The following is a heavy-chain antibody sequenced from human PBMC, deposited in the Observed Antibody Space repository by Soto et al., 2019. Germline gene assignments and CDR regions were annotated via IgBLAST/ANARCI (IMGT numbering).Heavy chain of an antibody. V-gene: IGHV1-2*02. D-gene: IGHD6-19*01. J-gene: IGHJ3*02. Sequence: VASVKVSCKASGYRFTSYSMHWVRQAPGQGLEWMGWINPNSGGTNYAQKFQGRVTMTRDTSISTAYMELSRLRSDDTAVYYCARDLGSGWFRAFDIWGQGTMVTVSS. CDR1: GYRFTSYS. CDR2: INPNSGGT. CDR3: ARDLGSGWFRAFDI.